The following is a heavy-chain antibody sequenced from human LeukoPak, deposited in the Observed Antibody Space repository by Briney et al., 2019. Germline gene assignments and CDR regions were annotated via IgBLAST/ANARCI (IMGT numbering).Heavy chain of an antibody. J-gene: IGHJ5*02. V-gene: IGHV4-39*01. CDR2: IYYSGST. Sequence: SETLSLTCTVSGGSISSSSYYWGWIRQPPGKGLEWIGSIYYSGSTYYNPSLKSRVTISVDTSKNQFSLKLSSVTAADTAVYYCARHLTTDNWFDPGAREPWSPSPQ. CDR3: ARHLTTDNWFDP. CDR1: GGSISSSSYY. D-gene: IGHD4-11*01.